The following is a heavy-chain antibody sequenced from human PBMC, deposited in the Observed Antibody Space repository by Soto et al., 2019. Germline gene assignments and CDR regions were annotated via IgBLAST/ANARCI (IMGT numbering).Heavy chain of an antibody. V-gene: IGHV4-39*01. CDR2: IYYSGST. D-gene: IGHD2-2*01. CDR3: ARQLVVPYNWFDP. Sequence: PSETLSLTCTVSGGSISSSSYYWGWIRQPPGKGMEWIGSIYYSGSTYYNTSLKSRVTISVDTSKNQISLKLSYVTAADTAVYYCARQLVVPYNWFDPWGQGTLVTVSS. CDR1: GGSISSSSYY. J-gene: IGHJ5*02.